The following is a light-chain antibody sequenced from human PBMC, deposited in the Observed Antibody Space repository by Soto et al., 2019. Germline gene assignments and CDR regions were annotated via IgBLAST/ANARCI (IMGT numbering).Light chain of an antibody. CDR1: QSITTY. CDR2: TAS. V-gene: IGKV1-39*01. Sequence: DIQLTQSPSSLSASVGDRVTITCRASQSITTYLNWHQQRPGKSPKIVIYTASNLQSGVPSRFSGSGSGTDFTLTISSLQPEDFATYYCQQSYGTPYTFGQGTKLELK. J-gene: IGKJ2*01. CDR3: QQSYGTPYT.